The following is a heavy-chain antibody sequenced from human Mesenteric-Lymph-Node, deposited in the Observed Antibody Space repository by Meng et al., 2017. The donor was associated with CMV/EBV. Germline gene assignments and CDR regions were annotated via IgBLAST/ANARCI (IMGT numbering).Heavy chain of an antibody. D-gene: IGHD3-22*01. J-gene: IGHJ4*02. CDR1: GFAFSDFE. V-gene: IGHV3-48*03. Sequence: LKISCAASGFAFSDFEMIWVRQAPGKGLEWVSYISTRTMYYADSVKGRFTISRDNAKNSLYLHMNSLRAEDTAVYYCARGVGGGIVVVHFDYWGQGTLVTVSS. CDR2: ISTRTM. CDR3: ARGVGGGIVVVHFDY.